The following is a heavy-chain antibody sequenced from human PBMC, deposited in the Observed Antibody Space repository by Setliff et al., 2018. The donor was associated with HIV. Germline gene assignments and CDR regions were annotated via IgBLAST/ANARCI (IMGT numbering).Heavy chain of an antibody. J-gene: IGHJ1*01. D-gene: IGHD2-21*02. Sequence: PGGSLRLSCTVVGFSMENFDMHWVRQAPGKGLEWVSLLWRDEIGEYYADSVKGRFTISRDISTNTLFLQMNSLRAEDTAVYYCARLWVDCGADCYKGYFQHWGQGALVTAPQ. CDR3: ARLWVDCGADCYKGYFQH. CDR1: GFSMENFD. V-gene: IGHV3-33*02. CDR2: LWRDEIGE.